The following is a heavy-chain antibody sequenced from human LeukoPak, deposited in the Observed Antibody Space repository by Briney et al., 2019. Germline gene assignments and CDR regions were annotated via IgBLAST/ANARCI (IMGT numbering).Heavy chain of an antibody. CDR2: ISSSSSYI. J-gene: IGHJ6*03. D-gene: IGHD3-9*01. CDR3: ARGGDGGDYDILTGYYMDV. Sequence: SGGSLSLSCAASGFTFSSYSMSWLRQAPGKGLEWVSSISSSSSYIYYADAVKGRFTISRDNAKNSLYLQMNSLRAEDTAVYYCARGGDGGDYDILTGYYMDVWGKGTTVTVSS. CDR1: GFTFSSYS. V-gene: IGHV3-21*01.